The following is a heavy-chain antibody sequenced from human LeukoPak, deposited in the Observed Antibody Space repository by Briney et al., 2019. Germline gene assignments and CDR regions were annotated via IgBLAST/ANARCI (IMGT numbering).Heavy chain of an antibody. D-gene: IGHD4-17*01. CDR1: GGSISSYY. CDR3: ARDRGYGDYAVGYY. CDR2: IYTSGST. Sequence: PSETLSLTCTVSGGSISSYYWSWIRQPAGKGLKWIGRIYTSGSTNYNPSLKSRVTMSVDTSKNQFSLKLSSVTAADTAVYYCARDRGYGDYAVGYYWGQGTLVTVSS. V-gene: IGHV4-4*07. J-gene: IGHJ4*02.